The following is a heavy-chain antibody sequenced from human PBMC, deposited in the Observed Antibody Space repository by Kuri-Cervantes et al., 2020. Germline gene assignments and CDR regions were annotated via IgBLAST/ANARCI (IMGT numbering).Heavy chain of an antibody. V-gene: IGHV3-7*02. CDR3: ASRVAAAGIDY. Sequence: GESLKISCAASGFTFRNYWMSWVRQAPGKGLEWVANIKQDGSEKYYLDSVKGRFTISRDNAKNSLFLQMNSLRAEDTAVYYCASRVAAAGIDYWGQGTLVTVSS. CDR2: IKQDGSEK. D-gene: IGHD6-13*01. J-gene: IGHJ4*02. CDR1: GFTFRNYW.